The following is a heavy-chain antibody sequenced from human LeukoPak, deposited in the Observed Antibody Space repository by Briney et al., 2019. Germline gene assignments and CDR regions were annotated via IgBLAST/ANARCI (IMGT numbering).Heavy chain of an antibody. D-gene: IGHD2-2*03. J-gene: IGHJ4*02. CDR1: GGSITASY. Sequence: PSETLSLTCTVSGGSITASYWTWVRQPPGKGLEYIGYISNSGSTNYNPSLKSRVTIPVDTAKNHLSVNLTSVTDADTAVYYCARDKHLGFSSGTKYYPYYFDSWGQGIQVTVSS. V-gene: IGHV4-59*01. CDR2: ISNSGST. CDR3: ARDKHLGFSSGTKYYPYYFDS.